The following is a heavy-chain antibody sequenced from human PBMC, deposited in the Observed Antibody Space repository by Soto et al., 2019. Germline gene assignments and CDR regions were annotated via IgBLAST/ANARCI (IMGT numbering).Heavy chain of an antibody. V-gene: IGHV2-5*02. J-gene: IGHJ1*01. Sequence: QITLKESGLTLVKPTQTLTLTCTFSGVSLSTSGVGVGWIRQPPGKALEWLAVIYWDDVKWYTPSLKSRVTPTKDTSKNQVVLTTNNMDPVDTAPYYCAVTEGFGDYLQPWGQGSLVTVSS. D-gene: IGHD3-10*01. CDR1: GVSLSTSGVG. CDR3: AVTEGFGDYLQP. CDR2: IYWDDVK.